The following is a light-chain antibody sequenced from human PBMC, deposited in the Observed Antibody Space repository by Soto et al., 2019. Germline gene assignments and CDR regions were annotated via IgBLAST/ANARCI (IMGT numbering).Light chain of an antibody. CDR1: SSDVGSYNR. Sequence: QSALTQPPSVSGSPGQSVTISCTGTSSDVGSYNRVSWYQQPPGTAPKLMIYEVSNRPSGVPDRFSGSKSGNTASLTISGLQGEEEAEYYCSSFTSTRTLVFGGGTKLTVL. CDR3: SSFTSTRTLV. CDR2: EVS. V-gene: IGLV2-18*02. J-gene: IGLJ2*01.